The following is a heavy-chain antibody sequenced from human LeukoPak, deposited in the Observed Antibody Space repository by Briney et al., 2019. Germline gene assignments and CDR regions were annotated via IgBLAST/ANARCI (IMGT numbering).Heavy chain of an antibody. V-gene: IGHV4-59*01. J-gene: IGHJ4*02. CDR3: ARSRRCSSTSCHFDY. CDR1: GGSISSYY. CDR2: IYYSGST. Sequence: SETLSLTCTVSGGSISSYYWSWIRQPPGKGLEWIGYIYYSGSTNYNPSLKSRVTISVDTSKNQFSLKLSSVTAADTAVYYCARSRRCSSTSCHFDYWGQGTLVTVSS. D-gene: IGHD2-2*01.